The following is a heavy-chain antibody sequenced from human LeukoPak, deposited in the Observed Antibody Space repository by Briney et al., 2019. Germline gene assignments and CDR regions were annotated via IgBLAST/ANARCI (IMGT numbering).Heavy chain of an antibody. Sequence: PGGSLRLSCAASGFSFSIYSMNWVRQAPGKGLEWVSSISSSSSYIYYADSVKGRFTISRDNAKNSLYLQMDSLRAEDMAVYYCARAYYGSGTSHFDSWGQGTLVTVSS. V-gene: IGHV3-21*01. CDR3: ARAYYGSGTSHFDS. D-gene: IGHD3-10*01. J-gene: IGHJ4*02. CDR2: ISSSSSYI. CDR1: GFSFSIYS.